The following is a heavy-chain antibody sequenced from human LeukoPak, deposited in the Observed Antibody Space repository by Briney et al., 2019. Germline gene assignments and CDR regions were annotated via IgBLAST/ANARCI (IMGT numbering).Heavy chain of an antibody. V-gene: IGHV1-24*01. CDR1: GNTLTELS. CDR2: LDPEDGET. Sequence: GASVKVSCKVSGNTLTELSMHWVRQTPEKGFEWMGGLDPEDGETIYAQKFQGRVTMTEDTSTDTAYMELSSLRSEDTAVYYCATLYSSSWSARDYWGQGTLVTVSS. D-gene: IGHD6-13*01. J-gene: IGHJ4*02. CDR3: ATLYSSSWSARDY.